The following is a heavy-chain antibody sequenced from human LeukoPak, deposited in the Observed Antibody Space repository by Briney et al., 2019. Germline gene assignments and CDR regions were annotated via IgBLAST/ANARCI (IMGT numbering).Heavy chain of an antibody. Sequence: SVTVSCKASGGTFSSYAISWVRQAPGQGLEWMGGIIPIFGTANYAQKFQGRVTITADESTSTAYMELSSLRSEDTAVYYCARVLYSSGWSALGDWGQGTLVTVSS. CDR1: GGTFSSYA. V-gene: IGHV1-69*13. D-gene: IGHD6-19*01. CDR3: ARVLYSSGWSALGD. J-gene: IGHJ4*02. CDR2: IIPIFGTA.